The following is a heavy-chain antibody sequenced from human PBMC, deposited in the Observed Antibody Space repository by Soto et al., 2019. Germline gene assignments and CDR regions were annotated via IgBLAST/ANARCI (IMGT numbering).Heavy chain of an antibody. CDR3: AAITMVRGVMVPFDP. Sequence: PSETLSLTCTVSGGSVSSGSYYWSWIRQPPGKGLEWIGYIYYSGSTNYNPSLKSRVTISVDTSKNQFSLKLSSATAADTAVYYCAAITMVRGVMVPFDPWGQGTLVTVSS. CDR1: GGSVSSGSYY. V-gene: IGHV4-61*01. D-gene: IGHD3-10*01. CDR2: IYYSGST. J-gene: IGHJ5*02.